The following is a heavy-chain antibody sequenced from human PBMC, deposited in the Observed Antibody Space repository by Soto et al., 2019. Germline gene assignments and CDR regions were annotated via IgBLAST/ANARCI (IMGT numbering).Heavy chain of an antibody. Sequence: SXTLSHTCAVYGGSFSGYYWSWIRQPPGKVLECIGEINHSGSTNYNPSLKSRVTISVDTSKNQFSLKLSSVTAADTAVYYCARGGYYYDSSGYYTNPHYYYGMDVWGQGTTVTVSS. V-gene: IGHV4-34*01. CDR3: ARGGYYYDSSGYYTNPHYYYGMDV. D-gene: IGHD3-22*01. CDR2: INHSGST. J-gene: IGHJ6*02. CDR1: GGSFSGYY.